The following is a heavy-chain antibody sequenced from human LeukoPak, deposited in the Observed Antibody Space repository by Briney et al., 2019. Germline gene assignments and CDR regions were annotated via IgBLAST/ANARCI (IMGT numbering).Heavy chain of an antibody. CDR3: AKGGEVVPAAPAHFDY. CDR2: ISGSGCST. Sequence: GGSLRLSCAASGFTFSSYAMSWVRQAPGKGLEWVSAISGSGCSTYYADSVKGRFTISRDNSKNTLYLQMNSLRAEDTAVYYCAKGGEVVPAAPAHFDYWGQGTLVTVSS. J-gene: IGHJ4*02. D-gene: IGHD2-2*01. V-gene: IGHV3-23*01. CDR1: GFTFSSYA.